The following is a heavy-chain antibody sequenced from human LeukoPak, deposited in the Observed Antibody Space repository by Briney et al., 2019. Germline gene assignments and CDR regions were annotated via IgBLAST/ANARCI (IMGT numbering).Heavy chain of an antibody. V-gene: IGHV3-66*01. D-gene: IGHD1-26*01. CDR2: IYSGGST. CDR3: ARGATRRFYHHDY. J-gene: IGHJ4*02. Sequence: GGSLRLSCAASGFTVSSNYMSWVRQAPGKGLEWVSVIYSGGSTYYADSVKGRFTISRDNSKNTLYLQMNSLRAEDTAVYYCARGATRRFYHHDYWGQGTLVTVSS. CDR1: GFTVSSNY.